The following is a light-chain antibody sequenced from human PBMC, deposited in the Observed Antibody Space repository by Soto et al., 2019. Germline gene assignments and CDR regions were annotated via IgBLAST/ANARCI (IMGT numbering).Light chain of an antibody. CDR1: NSDVGGHKY. Sequence: QSALTQPASVSGSPGQSISISCAGTNSDVGGHKYVSWYRQNPGKAPKLIIYDVSSRPSGVSDRFSGSKSGNTASLTISGLQAEDEADYYCSSYTNINAHLVFGGGTKVTVL. CDR3: SSYTNINAHLV. V-gene: IGLV2-14*01. CDR2: DVS. J-gene: IGLJ2*01.